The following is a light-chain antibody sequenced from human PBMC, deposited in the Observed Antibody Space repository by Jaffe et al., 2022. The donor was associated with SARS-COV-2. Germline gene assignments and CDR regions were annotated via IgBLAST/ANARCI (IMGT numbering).Light chain of an antibody. CDR2: SNN. Sequence: QSVLTQPPSASGTPGQRVTISCSGSSSNIGSNTVNWYQQLPGTTPKLLIYSNNQRPSGVPDRFSASKSGTSASLAISGLQSEDGADYYCAAWDDSLNGFYVFGTGTTVTVL. J-gene: IGLJ1*01. CDR3: AAWDDSLNGFYV. CDR1: SSNIGSNT. V-gene: IGLV1-44*01.